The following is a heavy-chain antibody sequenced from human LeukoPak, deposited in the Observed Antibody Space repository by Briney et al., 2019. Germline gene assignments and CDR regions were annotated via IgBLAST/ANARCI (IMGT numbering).Heavy chain of an antibody. V-gene: IGHV4-39*01. Sequence: SETLSLTCTGSGGSISSSTYYWGWIRQPPGKGLEWIGSIYYSGTAYYNPSLKSRVTISVDMSKNQFSLKLSSVTAADTAVYYCARQDNYYFDYWGQGILVTVSS. CDR1: GGSISSSTYY. CDR2: IYYSGTA. CDR3: ARQDNYYFDY. J-gene: IGHJ4*02. D-gene: IGHD1-20*01.